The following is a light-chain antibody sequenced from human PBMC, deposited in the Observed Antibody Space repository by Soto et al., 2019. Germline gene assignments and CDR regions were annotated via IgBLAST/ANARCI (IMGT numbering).Light chain of an antibody. J-gene: IGLJ1*01. Sequence: QSALTQPASVSGSPGQSITISCTGSSSDVGGYNYVSWHQQHPGKAPKLMIYDVNNRPSGVSNRFSGSKSGNTASLTISGLQAEDEADYYCSSYTSSNTLVFGTGTKLTVL. V-gene: IGLV2-14*01. CDR3: SSYTSSNTLV. CDR2: DVN. CDR1: SSDVGGYNY.